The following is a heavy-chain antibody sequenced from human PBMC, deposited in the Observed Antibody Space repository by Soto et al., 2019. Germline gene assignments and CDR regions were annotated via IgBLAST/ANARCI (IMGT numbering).Heavy chain of an antibody. CDR2: IPHSGST. Sequence: QLQLQESGSGLVKPSQTLSLTCAVSGGSISSGVYSWSGIRQPPGKGLEWIGYIPHSGSTYYNPSLKSRVTISVDRSKIQFSLMLHSVTVADTAVFYCARRYYWNYHSRGFDYWVQGTLVTVSS. J-gene: IGHJ4*02. D-gene: IGHD1-7*01. CDR1: GGSISSGVYS. CDR3: ARRYYWNYHSRGFDY. V-gene: IGHV4-30-2*01.